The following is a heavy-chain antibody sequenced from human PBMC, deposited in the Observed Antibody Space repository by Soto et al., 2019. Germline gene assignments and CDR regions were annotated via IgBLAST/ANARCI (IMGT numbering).Heavy chain of an antibody. CDR3: ARDGVVATKSWLFDY. Sequence: ASVKVSCKASGYTFTSYYMHWVRQAPGQGLEWMGIINPSGGSTSYAQKFQGRVTMTRDTSTSTVYMELSSLRSEDTAVYYCARDGVVATKSWLFDYWGQGTLVTVSS. CDR2: INPSGGST. V-gene: IGHV1-46*01. J-gene: IGHJ4*02. CDR1: GYTFTSYY. D-gene: IGHD3-3*01.